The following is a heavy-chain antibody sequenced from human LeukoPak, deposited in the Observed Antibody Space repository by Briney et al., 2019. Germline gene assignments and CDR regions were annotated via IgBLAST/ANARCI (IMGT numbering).Heavy chain of an antibody. J-gene: IGHJ4*02. V-gene: IGHV1-24*01. CDR2: FDPEDGET. Sequence: ASVKVSCKVSGYTLTELSMRWVRQAPGKGLEWMGGFDPEDGETIYAQKFQGRVTMTEDTSTDTAYMELSSLRSEDTAVYYCATLAGAVGDFDYWGQGTLVTVSS. D-gene: IGHD3-10*01. CDR1: GYTLTELS. CDR3: ATLAGAVGDFDY.